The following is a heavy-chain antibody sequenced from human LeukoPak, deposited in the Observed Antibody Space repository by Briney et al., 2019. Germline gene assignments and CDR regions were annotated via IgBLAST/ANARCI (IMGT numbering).Heavy chain of an antibody. D-gene: IGHD3-22*01. J-gene: IGHJ4*02. CDR1: GGSISSYY. CDR2: IYYSGST. CDR3: AGASYDSSGVH. V-gene: IGHV4-59*01. Sequence: SETLSLTCTVSGGSISSYYWSWIRQPPGKGLEWIGYIYYSGSTNYNPSLKSRVTISVDTSKNQFSLKLSSVTAADTAVYYCAGASYDSSGVHWGQGALVTVSS.